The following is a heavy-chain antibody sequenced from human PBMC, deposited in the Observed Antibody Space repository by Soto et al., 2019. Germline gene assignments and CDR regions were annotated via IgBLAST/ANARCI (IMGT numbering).Heavy chain of an antibody. CDR1: GGTFSSYT. D-gene: IGHD6-13*01. J-gene: IGHJ4*02. CDR2: IIPILGIA. V-gene: IGHV1-69*02. CDR3: PSSASSSWYSFDY. Sequence: QVQLVQSGAEVKKPGSSVKVSCKASGGTFSSYTISWVRQAPGQGLEWMGRIIPILGIANYAQKFQGRVTITADKSTSTAYMELSSLRSEDTAVYYCPSSASSSWYSFDYWGQRTLVTVSS.